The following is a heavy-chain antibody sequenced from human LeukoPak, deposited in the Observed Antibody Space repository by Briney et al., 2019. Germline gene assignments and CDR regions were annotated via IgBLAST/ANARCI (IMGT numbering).Heavy chain of an antibody. CDR3: ARDGVDTAMAETDDAFDI. V-gene: IGHV4-31*03. D-gene: IGHD5-18*01. CDR2: IYYSGST. CDR1: GGSISGGGYY. J-gene: IGHJ3*02. Sequence: SQTLSLTCTVSGGSISGGGYYWSWIRQHPGKGLEWIGYIYYSGSTYYNPSLKSRVTISVDRSKNQFSLKLSSVTAADTAVYYCARDGVDTAMAETDDAFDIWGQGTMVTVSS.